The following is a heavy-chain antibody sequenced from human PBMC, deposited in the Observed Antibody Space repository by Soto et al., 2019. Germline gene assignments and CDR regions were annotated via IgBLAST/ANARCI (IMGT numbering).Heavy chain of an antibody. CDR1: GFTFSSYS. CDR2: ISSSSSTI. V-gene: IGHV3-48*02. D-gene: IGHD6-13*01. CDR3: ARVNRSSWFYYYGMDV. Sequence: PGGSLRLSCAASGFTFSSYSMNWVRQAPGKGLEWVSYISSSSSTIYYADSVKGRFTISRDNAKNSLYLQMNSLRDEGTAVYYCARVNRSSWFYYYGMDVWGQGTTVTVSS. J-gene: IGHJ6*02.